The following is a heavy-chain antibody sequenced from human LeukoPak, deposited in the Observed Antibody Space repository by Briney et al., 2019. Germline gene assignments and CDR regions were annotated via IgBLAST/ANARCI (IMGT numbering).Heavy chain of an antibody. CDR3: ARDPYCGGDCYEGGFGAFDI. CDR2: IYQDGSEK. D-gene: IGHD2-21*02. CDR1: GFTFSRNL. Sequence: GGSLRLSCAASGFTFSRNLMTWVRQAPGKGLEWVANIYQDGSEKYYVDSVRGRFTISRDNAKNTLYLQMNSLRAEDTAVYYCARDPYCGGDCYEGGFGAFDIWGQGTMVTVSS. J-gene: IGHJ3*02. V-gene: IGHV3-7*01.